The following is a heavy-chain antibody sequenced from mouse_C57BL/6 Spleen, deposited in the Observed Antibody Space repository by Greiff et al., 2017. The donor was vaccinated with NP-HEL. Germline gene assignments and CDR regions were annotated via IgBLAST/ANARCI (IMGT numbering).Heavy chain of an antibody. J-gene: IGHJ2*01. Sequence: EVKLQESGGGLVQPGGSMKLSCVASGFTFSNYWMNWVRQSPEKGLEWVAQIRLKSDNYATHYAESVKGRFTISRDDSKSSVYLQMNNLRAEDTGIYYCTGIYYGLDYWGQGTTLTVSS. CDR2: IRLKSDNYAT. CDR1: GFTFSNYW. CDR3: TGIYYGLDY. V-gene: IGHV6-3*01. D-gene: IGHD2-1*01.